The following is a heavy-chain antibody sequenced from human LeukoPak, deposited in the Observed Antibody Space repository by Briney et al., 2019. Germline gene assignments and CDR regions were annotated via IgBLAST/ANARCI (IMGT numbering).Heavy chain of an antibody. CDR1: GFIFSSHC. D-gene: IGHD1-26*01. V-gene: IGHV3-7*04. Sequence: GGSLRLSCGTSGFIFSSHCMVWVRQAPGKGLEWVATINDGGNKTHYADSVKGRFTISRDNSKNSLFLQMNSLRAEDTAVYYCARDLVGAGLLFDYWGQGTLVTVSS. J-gene: IGHJ4*02. CDR3: ARDLVGAGLLFDY. CDR2: INDGGNKT.